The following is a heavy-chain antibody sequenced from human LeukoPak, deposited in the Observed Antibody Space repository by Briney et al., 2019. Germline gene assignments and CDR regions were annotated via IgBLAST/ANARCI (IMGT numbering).Heavy chain of an antibody. CDR2: IHPNSGGT. J-gene: IGHJ4*02. Sequence: ASVKVSCKASGYTFTGYYMHWVRQAPGQGLEWIGWIHPNSGGTNSAQKFQGRVTMTRDTSISTAYMELSSLRSDDTAVYYCTRRALAVADPFDYWGQGTLVTVSS. CDR3: TRRALAVADPFDY. D-gene: IGHD6-19*01. V-gene: IGHV1-2*02. CDR1: GYTFTGYY.